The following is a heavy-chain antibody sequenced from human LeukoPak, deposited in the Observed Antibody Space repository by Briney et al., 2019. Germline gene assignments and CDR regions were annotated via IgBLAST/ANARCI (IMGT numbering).Heavy chain of an antibody. D-gene: IGHD2-2*01. CDR2: IRYDGSNK. J-gene: IGHJ4*02. Sequence: PGGSLRLSCAASGFTFSSYGMHWVRQAPGKGLEWVAFIRYDGSNKYYADSVKGRFTISRDNSKNTLYLQMNSLRAEDTAVYYCAKVGCSSTSCYSPVDYWGQGTLVTVSS. V-gene: IGHV3-30*02. CDR1: GFTFSSYG. CDR3: AKVGCSSTSCYSPVDY.